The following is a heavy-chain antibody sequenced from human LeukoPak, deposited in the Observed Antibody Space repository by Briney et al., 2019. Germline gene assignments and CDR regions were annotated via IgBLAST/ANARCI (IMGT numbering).Heavy chain of an antibody. J-gene: IGHJ3*02. V-gene: IGHV1-69*05. CDR1: GGTFSSYA. CDR2: IIPIFGTA. Sequence: SVKVSCKASGGTFSSYAISLVRQAPGQGLEWMGRIIPIFGTANYAQKFQGRVTITTDESTSTAYMELSSLRSEDTAVYYCASGGYSYGYNGAFDIWGQGTMVTVSS. CDR3: ASGGYSYGYNGAFDI. D-gene: IGHD5-18*01.